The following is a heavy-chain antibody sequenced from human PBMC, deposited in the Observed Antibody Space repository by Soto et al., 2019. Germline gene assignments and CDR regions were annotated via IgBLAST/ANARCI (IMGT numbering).Heavy chain of an antibody. CDR3: TSDDQVPGGVYYYAKDV. CDR1: GFDLDNAW. Sequence: PGGSLRLASAASGFDLDNAWLSWLSQAARKGLEWVGRIRNRHDGGTTDYAAPVKGRYTISRYDSKTTLYLRMNNLKREDTAIYYCTSDDQVPGGVYYYAKDVWGQGSTVAVSS. V-gene: IGHV3-15*01. CDR2: IRNRHDGGTT. J-gene: IGHJ6*02. D-gene: IGHD2-2*01.